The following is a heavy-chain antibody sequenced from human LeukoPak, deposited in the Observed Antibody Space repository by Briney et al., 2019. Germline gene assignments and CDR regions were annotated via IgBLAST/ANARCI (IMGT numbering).Heavy chain of an antibody. V-gene: IGHV4-39*01. Sequence: SETLSLTCTVSGGSISSSSYYWGWIRQPPGKGLEWIGSIYYSGSTYYNPSLKSRVTISVDTSKNQFSLKLSSVTAADTAVYYCARHQTTVTTFLALWGQGTLVTVSS. CDR3: ARHQTTVTTFLAL. D-gene: IGHD4-17*01. CDR1: GGSISSSSYY. J-gene: IGHJ4*02. CDR2: IYYSGST.